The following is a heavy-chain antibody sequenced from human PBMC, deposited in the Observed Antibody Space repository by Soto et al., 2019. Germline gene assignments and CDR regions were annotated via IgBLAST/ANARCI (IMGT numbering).Heavy chain of an antibody. CDR1: GGSFSGYY. J-gene: IGHJ4*02. CDR2: INHSGST. V-gene: IGHV4-34*01. Sequence: QVQLQQWGAGLLKPSETLSLTCAVYGGSFSGYYWTWIRQPTGTGLEWMGEINHSGSTNYNPSLKSRVTISVDTSKNQFCLKLTSVTAADTAVYYCARYKITGIFDYWGQGSRVTVSS. D-gene: IGHD1-1*01. CDR3: ARYKITGIFDY.